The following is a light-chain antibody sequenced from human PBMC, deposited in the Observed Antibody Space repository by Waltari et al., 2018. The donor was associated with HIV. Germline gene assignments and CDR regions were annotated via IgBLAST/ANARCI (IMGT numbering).Light chain of an antibody. Sequence: EVVLTQSPSTLSLSQGERATLSCRASQNIGNYLAWYQQKPGQAPRLLIYDASTRASGIPARFSGSGSGTDFTLTISGLEPEDVAVYYCQQRSNWPPVTFGQGTRLEI. CDR1: QNIGNY. J-gene: IGKJ5*01. CDR3: QQRSNWPPVT. CDR2: DAS. V-gene: IGKV3-11*01.